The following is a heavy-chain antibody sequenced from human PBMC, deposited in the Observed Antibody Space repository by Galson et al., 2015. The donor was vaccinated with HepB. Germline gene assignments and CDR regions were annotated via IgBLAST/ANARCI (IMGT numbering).Heavy chain of an antibody. V-gene: IGHV1-3*01. CDR2: VNAGDGIT. D-gene: IGHD4-17*01. J-gene: IGHJ3*01. CDR3: ARDRIPQFYGFGGFAV. CDR1: GYMFSNYG. Sequence: SVKVSCKASGYMFSNYGIHWVRQAPGQGLEWMGWVNAGDGITKYSQKFEGRVTIATDTSASTVYMEVRSLKFEDSAVYYCARDRIPQFYGFGGFAVWGHGTTVVVSS.